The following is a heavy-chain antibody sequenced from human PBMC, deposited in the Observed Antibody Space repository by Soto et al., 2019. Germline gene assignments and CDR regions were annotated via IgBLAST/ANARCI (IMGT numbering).Heavy chain of an antibody. V-gene: IGHV3-74*01. CDR2: INRDGSET. Sequence: GGSLRLSCAASGFTFSDHWMTWVRQAPGKGLVWVSRINRDGSETYYADSVRGRFTISRDNAKNMLYLEMNSLRAEDTAMFYCVRDLGNCFYGECSSWGQGT. CDR1: GFTFSDHW. CDR3: VRDLGNCFYGECSS. J-gene: IGHJ4*02. D-gene: IGHD2-8*01.